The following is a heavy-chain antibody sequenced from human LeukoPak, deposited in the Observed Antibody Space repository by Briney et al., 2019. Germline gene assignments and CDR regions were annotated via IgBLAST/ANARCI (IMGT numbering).Heavy chain of an antibody. V-gene: IGHV4-59*01. Sequence: SETLSLTCTVSGGSISSYYWSWIRQPPGKGLEWIGYIYYSGSTNYNPSLKSRVTISVDTSKNQFSLKLSSVTAADTAVYYCASRDRGYSSSWYYFDYWGQGTLVTVSS. J-gene: IGHJ4*02. CDR1: GGSISSYY. D-gene: IGHD6-13*01. CDR3: ASRDRGYSSSWYYFDY. CDR2: IYYSGST.